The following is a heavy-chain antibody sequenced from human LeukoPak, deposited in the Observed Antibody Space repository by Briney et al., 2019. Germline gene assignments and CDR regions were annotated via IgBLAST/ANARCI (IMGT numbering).Heavy chain of an antibody. CDR2: ISGSGGST. V-gene: IGHV3-23*01. CDR1: GFTFSSYA. CDR3: AKDRDQNWNYVGGTFDI. D-gene: IGHD1-7*01. J-gene: IGHJ3*02. Sequence: PGGSLRLSCAASGFTFSSYAMSWVRQAPGKGLEWVSAISGSGGSTYYADSVKGRFTISRDNSKNTLYLQMNSLRAEDTAVYYCAKDRDQNWNYVGGTFDIWGQGTMVTVSS.